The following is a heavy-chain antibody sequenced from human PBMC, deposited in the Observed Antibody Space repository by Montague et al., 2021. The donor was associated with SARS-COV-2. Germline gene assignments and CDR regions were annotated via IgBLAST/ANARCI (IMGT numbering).Heavy chain of an antibody. CDR1: GFTFSSYA. D-gene: IGHD1-26*01. V-gene: IGHV3-23*03. Sequence: SLRLSCAASGFTFSSYAMSWVRQAPGKGLEWDSVIYSGGSSTFYADSVKGRFTISRDKSKNTLYLQMNSLRAEDTAVYYCAKSSGSYGDYFDYWGQGTLVTVSS. CDR3: AKSSGSYGDYFDY. J-gene: IGHJ4*02. CDR2: IYSGGSST.